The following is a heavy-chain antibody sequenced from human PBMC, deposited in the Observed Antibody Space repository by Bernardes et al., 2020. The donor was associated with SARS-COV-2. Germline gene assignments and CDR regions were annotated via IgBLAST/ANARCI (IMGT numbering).Heavy chain of an antibody. CDR2: INPHRGPT. D-gene: IGHD3-10*01. V-gene: IGHV1-2*02. CDR1: EDFTAYY. Sequence: ASVKVSCTASEDFTAYYIHWLRQAPGQGLEWIGWINPHRGPTNYARRFQGRVTMTRDTSTNTAYMHLTSLTSVDTAVYYCARGQDGNSPYLTNYASGTPYDSWGQGTLVTVSS. CDR3: ARGQDGNSPYLTNYASGTPYDS. J-gene: IGHJ5*02.